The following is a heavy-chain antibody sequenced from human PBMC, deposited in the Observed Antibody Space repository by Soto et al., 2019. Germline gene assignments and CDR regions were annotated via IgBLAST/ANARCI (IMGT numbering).Heavy chain of an antibody. CDR2: IANDGRSE. J-gene: IGHJ4*02. CDR3: AKDKGRTAIDY. CDR1: GLTFSAAG. Sequence: QVQLVESGGGVVQPGRSLRLSCAASGLTFSAAGMHWVRQAPGKGLEWVALIANDGRSESYADSVKGRFTISRDNSQNMLYLQMNGIRAEDTAVYYCAKDKGRTAIDYWGQGPLVSVSS. V-gene: IGHV3-30*18.